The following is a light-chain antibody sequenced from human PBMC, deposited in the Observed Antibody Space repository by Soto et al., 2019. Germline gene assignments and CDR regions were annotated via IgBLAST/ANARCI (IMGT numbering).Light chain of an antibody. Sequence: EIALTQSPGTLSLSPGERATLSCRASQSVRSDYLAWYQQKPGRAPRLLIYEASSRATGIPDRFSGSGSGTDFTLTISRLEPEDFAVYFCQQYGSLPETFGQGTKVDIK. CDR2: EAS. CDR1: QSVRSDY. V-gene: IGKV3-20*01. CDR3: QQYGSLPET. J-gene: IGKJ1*01.